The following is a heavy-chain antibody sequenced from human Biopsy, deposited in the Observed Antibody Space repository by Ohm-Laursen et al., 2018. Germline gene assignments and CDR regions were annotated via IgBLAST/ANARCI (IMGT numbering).Heavy chain of an antibody. CDR1: GGSISSDY. V-gene: IGHV4-59*01. CDR2: IYYSGST. D-gene: IGHD2/OR15-2a*01. CDR3: ARATNSTGWPYYYFYGMDV. Sequence: GTLSLTCTVSGGSISSDYWSWIRQTPGKGLEWIGYIYYSGSTNYNPSLKSRVTISVDTSKNQFSLRLNSVTAADTAMYYCARATNSTGWPYYYFYGMDVWGQGTTVTVSS. J-gene: IGHJ6*02.